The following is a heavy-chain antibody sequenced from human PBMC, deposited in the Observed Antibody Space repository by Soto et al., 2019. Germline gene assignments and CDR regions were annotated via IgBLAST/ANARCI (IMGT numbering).Heavy chain of an antibody. CDR2: INHSGST. D-gene: IGHD6-13*01. Sequence: SETLSLSCAVHGGSFSGYYWSWIRQPPGKGLEWIGEINHSGSTNYNPSLKSRVTISVDTSKNQFSLKLSSVTAADTAVYYCVRVLRVGYSSSRPFGYWGQGTLVTVS. V-gene: IGHV4-34*01. J-gene: IGHJ4*02. CDR3: VRVLRVGYSSSRPFGY. CDR1: GGSFSGYY.